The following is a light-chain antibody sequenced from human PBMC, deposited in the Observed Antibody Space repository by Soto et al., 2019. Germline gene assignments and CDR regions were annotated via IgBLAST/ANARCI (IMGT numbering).Light chain of an antibody. CDR3: QQANSFPRT. Sequence: DIQMTQSPSSVSASVGDRVTITCRASQGFSTWLAWYRRKPGRAPELLIYSASSLHSGVPSRFSGSGFGTDFPLTISSLQPEDFATYYCQQANSFPRTFGGGTEVEIK. CDR2: SAS. CDR1: QGFSTW. J-gene: IGKJ4*01. V-gene: IGKV1-12*01.